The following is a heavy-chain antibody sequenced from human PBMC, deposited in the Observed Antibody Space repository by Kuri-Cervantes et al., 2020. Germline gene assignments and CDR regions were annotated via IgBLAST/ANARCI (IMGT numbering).Heavy chain of an antibody. CDR3: ARAGATILYFDL. CDR1: GGTFSSYA. V-gene: IGHV1-69*13. CDR2: IIPIFGTA. J-gene: IGHJ2*01. D-gene: IGHD5-24*01. Sequence: SVKVSCKASGGTFSSYAISWVRQAPGQGLERMGGIIPIFGTANYAQKFQGRVTITADESTSTAYMELSSLRSEDTAVYYCARAGATILYFDLWGRGTLVTVSS.